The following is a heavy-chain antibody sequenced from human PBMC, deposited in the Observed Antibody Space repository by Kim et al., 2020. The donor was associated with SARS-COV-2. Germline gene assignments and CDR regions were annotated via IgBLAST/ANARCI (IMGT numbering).Heavy chain of an antibody. J-gene: IGHJ4*02. CDR2: IYYSGST. Sequence: SETLSLTCTVSGGSISSYYWSWIRQPPGKGLEWIGYIYYSGSTNYNPSLKSRVTISVDTSKSQFSLKLSSVTAADTAVYYCARDHYDILTGYYGPFDYWGQGTLVTISS. V-gene: IGHV4-59*01. D-gene: IGHD3-9*01. CDR3: ARDHYDILTGYYGPFDY. CDR1: GGSISSYY.